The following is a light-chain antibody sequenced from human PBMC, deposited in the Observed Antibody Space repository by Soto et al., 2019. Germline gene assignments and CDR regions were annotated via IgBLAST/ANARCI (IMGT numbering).Light chain of an antibody. J-gene: IGKJ1*01. Sequence: EIVSRQSPGTLSLSPGDRATLSCRASESLSSSYLAWYQVKPGQAPSLLIYAASYRSTDIPHRFSGSGSGTDFTLTISRLEPEDFAVYFCHQHGSSSWTFGQGTRVEI. CDR2: AAS. V-gene: IGKV3-20*01. CDR3: HQHGSSSWT. CDR1: ESLSSSY.